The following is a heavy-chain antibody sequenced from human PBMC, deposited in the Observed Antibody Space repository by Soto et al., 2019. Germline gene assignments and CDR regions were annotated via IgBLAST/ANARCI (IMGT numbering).Heavy chain of an antibody. CDR2: ISYDGSNK. D-gene: IGHD4-4*01. Sequence: QVQLVESGGGVVQPGRSLRLSCAASGFTFSSYGMHWVRQAPGKGLEWVAVISYDGSNKYYADSVEGRFTISRDNSKNTLYLQMNSLRAEDTAVYYCAKDLGYSNAMYYFDYWGQGTLVTVSS. J-gene: IGHJ4*02. CDR1: GFTFSSYG. CDR3: AKDLGYSNAMYYFDY. V-gene: IGHV3-30*18.